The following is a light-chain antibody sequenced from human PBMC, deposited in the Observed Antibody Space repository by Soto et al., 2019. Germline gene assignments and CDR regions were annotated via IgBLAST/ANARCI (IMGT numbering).Light chain of an antibody. V-gene: IGKV3D-20*01. CDR2: DAS. CDR3: QQTCSTLGS. CDR1: QSVSSNY. Sequence: EIVLTQSAASLSLSPGERAALSCGASQSVSSNYLAWYQQKPGLAPRLLIYDASRRATGIPDRFSGSGSGTDFILSISSLQPEDFGMYYCQQTCSTLGSFGGGTKVDIK. J-gene: IGKJ4*01.